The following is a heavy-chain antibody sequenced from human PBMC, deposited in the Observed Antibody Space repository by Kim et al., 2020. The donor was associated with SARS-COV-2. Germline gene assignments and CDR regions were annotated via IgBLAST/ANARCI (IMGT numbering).Heavy chain of an antibody. J-gene: IGHJ4*02. D-gene: IGHD4-17*01. CDR3: ARHGGTVASPPHFDY. Sequence: PSPKGRVTISVDPSKNQFSLKLSSVTAADTAVYYCARHGGTVASPPHFDYWGQGTLVTVSS. V-gene: IGHV4-39*01.